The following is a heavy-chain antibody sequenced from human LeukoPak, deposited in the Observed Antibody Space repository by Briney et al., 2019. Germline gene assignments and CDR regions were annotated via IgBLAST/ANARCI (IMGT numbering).Heavy chain of an antibody. CDR1: GFTFSSYE. Sequence: TGGSLRLSCAASGFTFSSYEMNWVRQAPGKGLEWVSYISSSGSIIYYADSVKGRFTISRDNAKNSLYLQMNSLRAEDTAVYYCARDPHDYGDYDWGYWGQGTLVTVSS. CDR3: ARDPHDYGDYDWGY. J-gene: IGHJ4*02. V-gene: IGHV3-48*03. D-gene: IGHD4-17*01. CDR2: ISSSGSII.